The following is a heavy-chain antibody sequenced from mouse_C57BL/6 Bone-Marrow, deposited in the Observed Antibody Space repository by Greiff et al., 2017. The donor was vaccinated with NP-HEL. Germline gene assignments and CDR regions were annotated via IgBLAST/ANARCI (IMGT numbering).Heavy chain of an antibody. Sequence: EVKLMESGPGLVKPSQSLSLTCSVTGYSITSGYYWNWIRQFPGNKLEWMGYISYDGSNNYNPSLKNRISITRDTSKNQFFLKLNSVTTEDTATYYCARDLGYYGLFPGAMDYWGQGTSVTVSS. D-gene: IGHD1-1*01. V-gene: IGHV3-6*01. J-gene: IGHJ4*01. CDR1: GYSITSGYY. CDR2: ISYDGSN. CDR3: ARDLGYYGLFPGAMDY.